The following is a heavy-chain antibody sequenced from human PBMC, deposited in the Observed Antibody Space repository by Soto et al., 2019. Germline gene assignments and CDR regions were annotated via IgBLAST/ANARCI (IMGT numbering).Heavy chain of an antibody. V-gene: IGHV3-9*01. D-gene: IGHD4-17*01. CDR3: AKDFYGDYVGGFDY. J-gene: IGHJ4*02. CDR2: ISWNSGSI. Sequence: GGSLRLSCAASGFTFDDYAMHWVRQAPGKGLEWVSGISWNSGSIGYADSVKGRFTISRDNAKNSLYLQMNSLRAEDTALYYCAKDFYGDYVGGFDYWGQGTLVTVSS. CDR1: GFTFDDYA.